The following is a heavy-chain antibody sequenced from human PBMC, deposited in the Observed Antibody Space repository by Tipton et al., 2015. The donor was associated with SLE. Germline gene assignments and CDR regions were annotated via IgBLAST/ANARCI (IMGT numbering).Heavy chain of an antibody. D-gene: IGHD1-26*01. J-gene: IGHJ5*02. CDR3: ARAGGSGGDWFDP. CDR1: GGTFSSYA. V-gene: IGHV1-69*01. CDR2: IIPIFGTA. Sequence: QSGPEVKKPGSSVKVSCKASGGTFSSYAISWVRQAPGQGLEWMGGIIPIFGTANYAQKFQGRVTITADESTSAAYMELSSLRSEATAVYYCARAGGSGGDWFDPWGQGTLVTVSS.